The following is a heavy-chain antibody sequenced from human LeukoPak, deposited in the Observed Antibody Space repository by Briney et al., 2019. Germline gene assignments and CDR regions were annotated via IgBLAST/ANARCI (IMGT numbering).Heavy chain of an antibody. CDR1: SGSISSYY. CDR2: IYYSGST. D-gene: IGHD6-19*01. V-gene: IGHV4-59*01. CDR3: ARTSSSGWSFFDF. J-gene: IGHJ4*02. Sequence: SETLSLTCTVSSGSISSYYWSWIRQPPGKGLEWIGYIYYSGSTNYNPSLKSRVTMSVDTSKNQFSLKLSSVTAADTAVYYCARTSSSGWSFFDFWGQGTLVTVSS.